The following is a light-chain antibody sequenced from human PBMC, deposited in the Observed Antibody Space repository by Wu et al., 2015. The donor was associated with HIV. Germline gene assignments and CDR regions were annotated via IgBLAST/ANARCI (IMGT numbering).Light chain of an antibody. J-gene: IGKJ2*03. V-gene: IGKV3-20*01. CDR2: GAS. Sequence: EIVLTQSPGTLSLSPGERATLSCRASQSVSSSYLAWYQQKPGQAPRLLIYGASKRATGIPDRFSGRGSGTDFTLTISRLEPEDFAVYYCQQYGSSPDSFGQGTKLEIK. CDR3: QQYGSSPDS. CDR1: QSVSSSY.